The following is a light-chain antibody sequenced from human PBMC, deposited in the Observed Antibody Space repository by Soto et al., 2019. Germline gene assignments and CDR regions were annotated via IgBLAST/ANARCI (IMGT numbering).Light chain of an antibody. J-gene: IGKJ1*01. CDR1: QSVSSSY. V-gene: IGKV3-20*01. CDR3: QQYGSSPQV. CDR2: GAS. Sequence: EIVLTQSPGTLSLSAGERATLSCRASQSVSSSYLAWYQQKPGQAPRLLIYGASSMATGIPDRFSGSGSGTDFTLTISRLEPEDFATYYCQQYGSSPQVFGQGTKVEIK.